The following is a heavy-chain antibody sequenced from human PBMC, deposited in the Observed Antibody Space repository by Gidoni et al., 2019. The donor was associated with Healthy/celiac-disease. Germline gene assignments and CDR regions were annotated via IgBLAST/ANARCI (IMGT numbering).Heavy chain of an antibody. D-gene: IGHD5-12*01. CDR3: ARGRSGYGGNSLLGWFDP. Sequence: QVQLVQSGAEVKKPGSSVKFSCKASGGTFSSYAISWVRQAPGQGLEWMGRIIPILGIANYEQKFQGRVTITADKSTSTAYMELSSLRSEDTAVYYCARGRSGYGGNSLLGWFDPWGQGTLVTVSS. J-gene: IGHJ5*02. CDR1: GGTFSSYA. V-gene: IGHV1-69*04. CDR2: IIPILGIA.